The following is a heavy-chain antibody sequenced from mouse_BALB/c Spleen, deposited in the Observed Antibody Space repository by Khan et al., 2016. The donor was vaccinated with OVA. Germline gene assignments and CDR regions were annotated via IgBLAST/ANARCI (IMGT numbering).Heavy chain of an antibody. J-gene: IGHJ2*01. Sequence: QVQLKQSGAGLVAPSQTLSITCTASGFSLTSYCVHWVRQPPGKGLEWLGVIWAGGSTNYNSALMSGLGIFTDNSKSHVFLKMKSQQSDDAAMYYCARLIDIWGQGTTLTVSS. CDR1: GFSLTSYC. V-gene: IGHV2-9*02. D-gene: IGHD1-2*01. CDR3: ARLIDI. CDR2: IWAGGST.